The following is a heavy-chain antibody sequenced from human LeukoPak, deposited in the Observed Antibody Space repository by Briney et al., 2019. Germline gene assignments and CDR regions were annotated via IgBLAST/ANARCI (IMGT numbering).Heavy chain of an antibody. Sequence: GGSLRLSCAVSGFTFSGYSMGWVRQAPGKGLEWVSSISGSSSYIYYADSVKGRFTISRDNAKDSLYLQMNSLRAEDTAVYYCAKPGSRGLVNWFDPWGQGTLVTVSS. J-gene: IGHJ5*02. V-gene: IGHV3-21*04. CDR3: AKPGSRGLVNWFDP. CDR2: ISGSSSYI. D-gene: IGHD1-14*01. CDR1: GFTFSGYS.